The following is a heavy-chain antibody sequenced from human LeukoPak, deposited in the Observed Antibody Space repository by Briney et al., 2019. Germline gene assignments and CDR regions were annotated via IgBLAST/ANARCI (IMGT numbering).Heavy chain of an antibody. CDR2: IHHSGST. CDR1: GGSISSSNW. CDR3: ARYPKGGLLPENFDY. Sequence: SGTLSLTCTVSGGSISSSNWWSWVRQPPGKGLEWIGEIHHSGSTNYNPSLKSRVTISVDKSKNQFSLKLSSVTAADTAVYYCARYPKGGLLPENFDYWGQGTLVTVSS. D-gene: IGHD1-26*01. V-gene: IGHV4-4*02. J-gene: IGHJ4*02.